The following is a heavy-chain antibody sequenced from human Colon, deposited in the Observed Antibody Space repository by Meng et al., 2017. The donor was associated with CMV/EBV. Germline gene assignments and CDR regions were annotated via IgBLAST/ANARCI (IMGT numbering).Heavy chain of an antibody. Sequence: SCAASGFTFSSYSMDLVRQAPGKGLEWVSSISSSNAYLSYADSVKGRFTISGDNAKNSLYLQMNSLRAEDTALYYCARGWFGELWGYWGQGTLVTVSS. D-gene: IGHD3-10*01. CDR3: ARGWFGELWGY. CDR2: ISSSNAYL. CDR1: GFTFSSYS. J-gene: IGHJ4*02. V-gene: IGHV3-21*01.